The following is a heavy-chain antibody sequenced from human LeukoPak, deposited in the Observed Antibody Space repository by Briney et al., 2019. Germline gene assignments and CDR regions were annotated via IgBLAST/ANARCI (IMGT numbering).Heavy chain of an antibody. CDR1: GGSFSGYY. CDR2: INHSGST. D-gene: IGHD3-22*01. V-gene: IGHV4-34*01. CDR3: ARGYRGTYYYDSSGYYSIFDY. Sequence: SETLSLTCAVYGGSFSGYYWSWIRQPPGKGLEWIGEINHSGSTNYNPSLKSRVTISVDTSKNQFSLKLSSVTAADTAVYCRARGYRGTYYYDSSGYYSIFDYWGQGTLVTVSS. J-gene: IGHJ4*02.